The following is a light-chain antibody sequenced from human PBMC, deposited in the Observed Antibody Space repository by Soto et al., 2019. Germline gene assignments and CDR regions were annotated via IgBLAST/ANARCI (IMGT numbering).Light chain of an antibody. J-gene: IGKJ1*01. V-gene: IGKV3-11*01. CDR3: QQRSNWPGT. CDR1: QSVSRY. CDR2: DAS. Sequence: EIVLTQSPATLSLSPGERATLSCRASQSVSRYLVWYQQRPGQPPRVLIYDASNRATGIQARFSESGSGTDVTLNISSLELEDFAVYYCQQRSNWPGTFGQGTKVEIK.